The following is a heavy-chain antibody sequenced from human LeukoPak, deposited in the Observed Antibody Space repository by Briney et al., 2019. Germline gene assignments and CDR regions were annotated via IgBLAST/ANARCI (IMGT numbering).Heavy chain of an antibody. CDR3: ARDPKVAYYYYYMDV. CDR1: GFTFSSFA. CDR2: ISYSGDNT. D-gene: IGHD5-12*01. Sequence: GGSLRLSCAASGFTFSSFAMTWVRQAPGKGLEWVSAISYSGDNTYYADSVKGRFTIFRDNSKNTLYLQMNSLRAEDTAVYYCARDPKVAYYYYYMDVWGKGTTVTVSS. J-gene: IGHJ6*03. V-gene: IGHV3-23*01.